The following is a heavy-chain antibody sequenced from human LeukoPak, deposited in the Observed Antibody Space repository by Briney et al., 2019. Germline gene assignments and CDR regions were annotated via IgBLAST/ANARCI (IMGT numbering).Heavy chain of an antibody. D-gene: IGHD5-24*01. J-gene: IGHJ3*02. CDR1: GFTFSSYS. CDR3: ARDERWLEDAFDI. V-gene: IGHV3-48*04. Sequence: PGGSLRLSCAASGFTFSSYSMNWVRQAPGKGLEWVSYISSSSSTIYYADSVKGRFTISRDNAKNSLYLQMNSLRAEDTAVYYCARDERWLEDAFDIWGQGTMVTVSS. CDR2: ISSSSSTI.